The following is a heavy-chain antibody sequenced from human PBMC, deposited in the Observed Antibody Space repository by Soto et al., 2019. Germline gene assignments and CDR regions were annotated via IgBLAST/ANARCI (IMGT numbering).Heavy chain of an antibody. V-gene: IGHV1-3*01. J-gene: IGHJ4*02. CDR3: TRDLNGGNPFDY. CDR2: IDPGSGKA. D-gene: IGHD2-8*01. CDR1: GYTLTNYA. Sequence: QVQLVQSGAEVKKPGASVRVSCKPSGYTLTNYAIQWVRQAAGQRLEWLGWIDPGSGKATYSQKVQDRIIISRDTSASTFYMDLSSLTSEDTAVYFCTRDLNGGNPFDYWGQGALVTVSS.